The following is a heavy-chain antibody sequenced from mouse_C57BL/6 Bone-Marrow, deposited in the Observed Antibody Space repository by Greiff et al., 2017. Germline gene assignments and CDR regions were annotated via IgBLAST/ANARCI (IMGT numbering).Heavy chain of an antibody. Sequence: VQGVESGAELARPGASVKLSCKASGYTFTSYGISWVKQTTGQGLEWIGEIYPRSGNTYYNEKFKGKATLTADKSSSTAYMELRSLTSEDSAVXFCARPLYYFDYWGQGTTLTVSS. J-gene: IGHJ2*01. CDR3: ARPLYYFDY. CDR1: GYTFTSYG. CDR2: IYPRSGNT. V-gene: IGHV1-81*01.